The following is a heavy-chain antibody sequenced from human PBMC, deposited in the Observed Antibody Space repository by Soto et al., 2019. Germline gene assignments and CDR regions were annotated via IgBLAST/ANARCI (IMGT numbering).Heavy chain of an antibody. CDR3: AKTSSAGYIVATIRFDY. CDR2: ISGSGGST. D-gene: IGHD5-12*01. J-gene: IGHJ4*02. V-gene: IGHV3-23*01. CDR1: GFTFSSYA. Sequence: GGSLRLSCAASGFTFSSYAMSWVRQAPGKGLEWVSAISGSGGSTYYADSVKGRFTISRDNSKNTLYLQMNSLRAEDTAVYYCAKTSSAGYIVATIRFDYWGQGTLVTVSS.